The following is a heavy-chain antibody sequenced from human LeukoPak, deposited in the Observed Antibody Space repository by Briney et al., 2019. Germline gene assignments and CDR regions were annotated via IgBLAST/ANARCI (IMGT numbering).Heavy chain of an antibody. V-gene: IGHV4-59*08. J-gene: IGHJ4*03. CDR2: IYYSGST. D-gene: IGHD4-17*01. Sequence: PSETLSLTCTVSGGSITSYYWSWIRQPPGKGLEWIGYIYYSGSTNYNPSLKSRLTISVDASKNQFSLKLSSVTATDTAVYYCASLTTVTQGYFGSWGQGIPVTVSS. CDR3: ASLTTVTQGYFGS. CDR1: GGSITSYY.